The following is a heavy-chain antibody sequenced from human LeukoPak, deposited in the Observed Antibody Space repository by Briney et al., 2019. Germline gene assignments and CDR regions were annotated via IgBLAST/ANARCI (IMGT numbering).Heavy chain of an antibody. CDR1: GGSFSGYY. CDR3: ARVGYSYGVDY. V-gene: IGHV4-34*01. CDR2: INHSGST. J-gene: IGHJ4*02. D-gene: IGHD5-18*01. Sequence: SETLSLTCAVYGGSFSGYYWSWIRQPPGKGLEWIGEINHSGSTNYNPSLKRRVTISVDTSKNQFSLKLSSVTAADTAVYYCARVGYSYGVDYWGQGTLVTVSS.